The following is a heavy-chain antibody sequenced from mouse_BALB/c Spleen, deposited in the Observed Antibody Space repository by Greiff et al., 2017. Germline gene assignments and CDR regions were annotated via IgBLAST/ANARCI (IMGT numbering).Heavy chain of an antibody. CDR3: APYYRGGFAY. CDR2: INPSNGRT. Sequence: QVQLQQPGAELVKPGASVKLSCKASGYTFTSYWMHWVKQRPGQGLEWIGEINPSNGRTNYNEKFKSKATLTVDKSSSTAYMQLSSLTSEDSAVYYCAPYYRGGFAYWGQGTLVTVSA. D-gene: IGHD2-12*01. J-gene: IGHJ3*01. V-gene: IGHV1S81*02. CDR1: GYTFTSYW.